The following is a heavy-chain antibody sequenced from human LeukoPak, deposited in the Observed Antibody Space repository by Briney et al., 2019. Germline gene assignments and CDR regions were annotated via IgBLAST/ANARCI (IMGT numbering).Heavy chain of an antibody. D-gene: IGHD2-21*02. Sequence: ASVKVSCKAIGYYFTAYSMHWVRQAPGQGLERMGWINLNSGRTRFGQKFQGRVTMTRDTSISTAYMELSSLRSEDTAVYYCARRSSCGGDCYSRHFNYYYYMDVWGKGTTVTISS. CDR1: GYYFTAYS. CDR3: ARRSSCGGDCYSRHFNYYYYMDV. CDR2: INLNSGRT. J-gene: IGHJ6*03. V-gene: IGHV1-2*02.